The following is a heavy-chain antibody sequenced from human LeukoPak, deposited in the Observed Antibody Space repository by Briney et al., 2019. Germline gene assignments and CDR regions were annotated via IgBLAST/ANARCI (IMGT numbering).Heavy chain of an antibody. CDR2: IYYSGST. D-gene: IGHD3-22*01. CDR3: VRAYYFDSSGYYYNFDY. V-gene: IGHV4-39*02. J-gene: IGHJ4*02. Sequence: SETLSLTCTVSGDSISSSNYYWGWIRQPPGKGLEWIGSIYYSGSTYYNPSLKSRVTIFVDTSKNHFSLKLSSVTAADTAVYYCVRAYYFDSSGYYYNFDYWGQGTLVTVSS. CDR1: GDSISSSNYY.